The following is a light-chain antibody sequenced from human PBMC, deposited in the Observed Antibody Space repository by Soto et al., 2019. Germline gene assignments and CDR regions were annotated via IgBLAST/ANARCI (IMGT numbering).Light chain of an antibody. Sequence: DIQMTQSPSSLSASVGDRVTITCRASQSISSYLNWYQQKPGKAPKLLIYAASSLQSGVPSRFSGSGSGTDFTLTISSLQPEDFATYYCQQSYSTPGTCGQGTKVDIK. CDR1: QSISSY. CDR3: QQSYSTPGT. V-gene: IGKV1-39*01. J-gene: IGKJ1*01. CDR2: AAS.